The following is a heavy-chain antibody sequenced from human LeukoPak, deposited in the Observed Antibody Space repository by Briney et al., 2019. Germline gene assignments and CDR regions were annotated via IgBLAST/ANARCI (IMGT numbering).Heavy chain of an antibody. CDR1: GFTFSGFI. CDR3: AAGITLVRGGTSDI. V-gene: IGHV3-73*01. Sequence: GGSLRLSCAASGFTFSGFIIHWVRQAPGKGLEWIGRVTSKTNSYATAYAASVKGRFTVSRDDSKKTAYLQMNSLKTEDTAVYYCAAGITLVRGGTSDIWGQGTMVIVSS. D-gene: IGHD3-10*01. CDR2: VTSKTNSYAT. J-gene: IGHJ3*02.